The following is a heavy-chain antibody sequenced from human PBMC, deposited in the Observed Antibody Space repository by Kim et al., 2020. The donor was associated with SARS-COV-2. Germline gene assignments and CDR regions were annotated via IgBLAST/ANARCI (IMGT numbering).Heavy chain of an antibody. Sequence: SETLSLTCTVSGGSISSYYWSWIRQPPGKGLEWIGYIYYSGSTNYNPSLKSRVTISVDTSKNQFSLKLSSVTAADTAVYYCARAPNYYDSSGYKYWGQGTLVTVSS. D-gene: IGHD3-22*01. CDR1: GGSISSYY. CDR3: ARAPNYYDSSGYKY. CDR2: IYYSGST. J-gene: IGHJ4*02. V-gene: IGHV4-59*01.